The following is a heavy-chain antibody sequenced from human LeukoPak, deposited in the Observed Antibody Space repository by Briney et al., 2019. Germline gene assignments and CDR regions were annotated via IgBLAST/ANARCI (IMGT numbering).Heavy chain of an antibody. D-gene: IGHD6-19*01. V-gene: IGHV3-23*01. CDR2: ISGSGGST. J-gene: IGHJ6*02. CDR3: ARDSSGWYGSGLGYYGMDV. Sequence: GGSLRLSCAASGFTFSSYAMSWVRQAPGKGLEWVSAISGSGGSTYYADSVKGRFTISRDNSKNTLYLQMNSLRAGDTAVYYCARDSSGWYGSGLGYYGMDVWGQGTTVTVSS. CDR1: GFTFSSYA.